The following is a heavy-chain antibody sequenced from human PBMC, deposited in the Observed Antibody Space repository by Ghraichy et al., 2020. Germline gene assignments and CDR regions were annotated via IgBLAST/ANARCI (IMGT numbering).Heavy chain of an antibody. D-gene: IGHD3-22*01. CDR3: ARGDRSGYYYYGMDV. CDR2: ISTYNGDT. CDR1: GYTFISYG. J-gene: IGHJ6*02. Sequence: ASVKVSCKASGYTFISYGINWVRQAPGQGLEWMGWISTYNGDTHYAQKFQGRVTMTTDTSTSTAYMEVRSLRSDDTAVYYCARGDRSGYYYYGMDVWGQGTTVTVSS. V-gene: IGHV1-18*01.